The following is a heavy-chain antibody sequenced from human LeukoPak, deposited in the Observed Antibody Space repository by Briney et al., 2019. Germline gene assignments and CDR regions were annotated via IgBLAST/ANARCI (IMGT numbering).Heavy chain of an antibody. CDR1: GYSFSINSAA. CDR2: TYYRSKWYN. CDR3: ARAQGAAGTRYYYYYYGMDV. J-gene: IGHJ6*02. D-gene: IGHD6-13*01. V-gene: IGHV6-1*01. Sequence: SHTRSLTCSISGYSFSINSAALNWISQSPSKGLEWLGRTYYRSKWYNDYAVSVKSRITINPDTSKNQFSLQLNSVTPEDTAVYYCARAQGAAGTRYYYYYYGMDVWGQGTTVTVSS.